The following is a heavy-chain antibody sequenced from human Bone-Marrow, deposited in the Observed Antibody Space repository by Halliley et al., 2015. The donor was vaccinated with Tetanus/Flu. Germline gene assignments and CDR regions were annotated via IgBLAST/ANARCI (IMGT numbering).Heavy chain of an antibody. J-gene: IGHJ6*02. D-gene: IGHD3-16*01. CDR3: ARDWGSYYYGLDV. CDR2: IKQDGSEK. Sequence: LSLTCAASGFTFSSYWMSWVRQVTGKGLEWVAYIKQDGSEKYYVDSVKGRFTISRDNAKNLLHLQMTNVRVEDTAVYYCARDWGSYYYGLDVWGQGTTVTVSS. V-gene: IGHV3-7*03. CDR1: GFTFSSYW.